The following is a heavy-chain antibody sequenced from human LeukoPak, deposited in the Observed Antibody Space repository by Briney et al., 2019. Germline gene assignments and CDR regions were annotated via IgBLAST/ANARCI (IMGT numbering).Heavy chain of an antibody. V-gene: IGHV1-69*04. CDR2: IIPILGTA. CDR3: ARRLRFLEWLFP. CDR1: GDTFSNYA. J-gene: IGHJ5*02. Sequence: SVKVSCKASGDTFSNYAISWVRQARGQGLEWMGRIIPILGTADYAQKFQGRVTISADKSTSTAYMELSSLRSEDTAVYYCARRLRFLEWLFPWGQGTLVTVSS. D-gene: IGHD3-3*01.